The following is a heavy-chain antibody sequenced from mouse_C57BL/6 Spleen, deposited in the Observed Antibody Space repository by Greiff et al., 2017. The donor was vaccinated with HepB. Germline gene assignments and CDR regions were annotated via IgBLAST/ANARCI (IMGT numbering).Heavy chain of an antibody. D-gene: IGHD1-1*01. CDR3: ARCGGDYYGGSSYAMDY. V-gene: IGHV1-52*01. Sequence: QVQLQQPGAELVRPGSSVKLSCKASGYTFTSYWMHWVQQSPIQGLEWIGNVDPSDSETHYNQKFKDKATLTVDKSSSTAYMQLSNLTSEDSAVYYWARCGGDYYGGSSYAMDYWGQGTSVTVSS. J-gene: IGHJ4*01. CDR2: VDPSDSET. CDR1: GYTFTSYW.